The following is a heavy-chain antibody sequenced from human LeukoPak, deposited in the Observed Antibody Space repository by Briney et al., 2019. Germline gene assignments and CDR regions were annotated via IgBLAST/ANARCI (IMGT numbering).Heavy chain of an antibody. Sequence: ASVKVSCKASGYTFPSYVISSVRQAPRQGLAWMGWISAYNGKTHYAQKRQGRVTMTTDTFTSTAYMELRSLRARDTDVYYCARTPIGDTAMELFDYWGQGTLVTVSS. J-gene: IGHJ4*02. CDR3: ARTPIGDTAMELFDY. D-gene: IGHD5-18*01. CDR1: GYTFPSYV. V-gene: IGHV1-18*01. CDR2: ISAYNGKT.